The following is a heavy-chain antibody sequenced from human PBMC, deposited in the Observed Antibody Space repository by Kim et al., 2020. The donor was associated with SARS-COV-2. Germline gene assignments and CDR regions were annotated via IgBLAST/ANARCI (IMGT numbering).Heavy chain of an antibody. Sequence: GGSLRLSCAASGFTFSSYEMNWVRQAPGKGLEWVSYISSSGSTIYYADSVKGRFTISRDNAKNSLYLQMNSLRAEDTAVYYCASGFCSGGSCVDRWGQGTLVTVSS. D-gene: IGHD2-15*01. J-gene: IGHJ5*02. V-gene: IGHV3-48*03. CDR3: ASGFCSGGSCVDR. CDR2: ISSSGSTI. CDR1: GFTFSSYE.